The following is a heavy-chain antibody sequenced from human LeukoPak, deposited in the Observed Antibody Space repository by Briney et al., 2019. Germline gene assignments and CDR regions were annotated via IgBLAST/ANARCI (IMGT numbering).Heavy chain of an antibody. CDR3: AKDWYSSGPIDY. CDR1: GFTFSSYA. Sequence: GGSLRLSRAASGFTFSSYAMHWVRKAPGKGLEWVALISYDGSNKYYADSVKGRFTISRDNSKNTLYLQMNSLRAEDTAVYYCAKDWYSSGPIDYWGQGTLVTVSS. CDR2: ISYDGSNK. J-gene: IGHJ4*02. V-gene: IGHV3-30*04. D-gene: IGHD6-19*01.